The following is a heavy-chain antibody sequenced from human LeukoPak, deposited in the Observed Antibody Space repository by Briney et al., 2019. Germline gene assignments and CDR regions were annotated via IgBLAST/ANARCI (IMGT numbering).Heavy chain of an antibody. CDR3: AKVRITMIVVGANYDY. Sequence: GGSLRLSCAASGFTFSSYAMSWVRQAPRKGLEWVSAISGSGGSTYYADSVKGRFTISRDNSKNTLYLQMNSLRAEDTAVYYCAKVRITMIVVGANYDYWGQGTLVTVSS. D-gene: IGHD3-22*01. CDR2: ISGSGGST. J-gene: IGHJ4*02. V-gene: IGHV3-23*01. CDR1: GFTFSSYA.